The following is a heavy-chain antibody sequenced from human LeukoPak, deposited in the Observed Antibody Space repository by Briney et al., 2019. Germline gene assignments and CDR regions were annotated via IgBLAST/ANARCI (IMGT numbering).Heavy chain of an antibody. CDR2: INHSRST. D-gene: IGHD6-13*01. V-gene: IGHV4-34*01. CDR3: ARGGGSSWELDY. J-gene: IGHJ4*02. CDR1: GGSFSGYY. Sequence: PSETLSLTCAVYGGSFSGYYWSWIRQPPGKGLEWFGEINHSRSTNYNPSLKSRVTISVDTSKNQFSLKLSSVTAADTAVYYCARGGGSSWELDYWGQGTLVTVSS.